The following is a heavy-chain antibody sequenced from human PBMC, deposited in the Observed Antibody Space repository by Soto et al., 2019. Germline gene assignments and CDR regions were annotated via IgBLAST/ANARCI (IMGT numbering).Heavy chain of an antibody. V-gene: IGHV3-23*01. D-gene: IGHD4-17*01. CDR1: GFTFSSYA. CDR2: IIGSGGST. J-gene: IGHJ3*02. CDR3: AKDGHDYGDYFQSRCAFDI. Sequence: EVQLLESGGGLVQPGGSLRLSCAASGFTFSSYAMSWVRQAPGKGLELVSAIIGSGGSTYYAEAVKGRFTISSDNSKNTLYLQMNSLRAEDTALYYCAKDGHDYGDYFQSRCAFDICAQGPMVTVSS.